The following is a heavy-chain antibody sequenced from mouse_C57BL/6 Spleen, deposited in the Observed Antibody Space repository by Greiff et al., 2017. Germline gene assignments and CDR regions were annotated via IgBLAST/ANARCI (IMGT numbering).Heavy chain of an antibody. J-gene: IGHJ4*01. CDR1: GYSFTGYY. CDR3: ARTGGNYYAMDY. D-gene: IGHD2-1*01. V-gene: IGHV1-42*01. Sequence: VQLQQSGPELVKPGASVKISCKASGYSFTGYYMNWVKQSPEKSLEWIGEINPSTGGTTYNQKFKAKATLTVDKSSSTAYMQLKSLTSEDSAVYYCARTGGNYYAMDYWDQGTSVTVSS. CDR2: INPSTGGT.